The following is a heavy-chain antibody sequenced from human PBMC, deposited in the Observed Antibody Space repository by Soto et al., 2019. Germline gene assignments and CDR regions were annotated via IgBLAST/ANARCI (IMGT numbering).Heavy chain of an antibody. V-gene: IGHV2-26*02. Sequence: SGPTLVNPTETLTLTCAVSGFPLTNALLGVGWIRQSPGEAPEWLAHIFSNDEKAYKTSLKSRLSISRDSSRSRVILTMTNLDPADAATYFCARIRRYKGYVDFDFWGQGTLVTVSS. CDR3: ARIRRYKGYVDFDF. CDR1: GFPLTNALLG. CDR2: IFSNDEK. D-gene: IGHD5-12*01. J-gene: IGHJ4*02.